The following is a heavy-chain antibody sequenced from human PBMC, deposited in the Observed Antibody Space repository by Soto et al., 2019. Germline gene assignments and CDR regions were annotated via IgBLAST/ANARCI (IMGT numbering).Heavy chain of an antibody. J-gene: IGHJ4*02. V-gene: IGHV4-31*02. D-gene: IGHD3-9*01. CDR3: ARLEGLATPSYHFDF. CDR1: GGSISSGGYY. CDR2: IYYSGST. Sequence: NPSETLSLTCTVSGGSISSGGYYWSWIRQHPGKGLEWIGYIYYSGSTYYNPSLKSRVTISVDTSKNQFSLKLSSVTAADTAVYFCARLEGLATPSYHFDFWGPGALVTVSS.